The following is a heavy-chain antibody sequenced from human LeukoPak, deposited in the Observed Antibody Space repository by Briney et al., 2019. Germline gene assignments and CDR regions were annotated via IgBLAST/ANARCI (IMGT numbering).Heavy chain of an antibody. CDR1: GYSFTNYW. Sequence: GESLRISCKGSGYSFTNYWISWVRQMPGKGLEWMGRIDPSDSYTNYSPSFQGHVTISADKSISTAYLQWSSLKASDTAMYYCARSLYGILTGYYAPLDYWGQGTLVTVSS. J-gene: IGHJ4*02. CDR2: IDPSDSYT. V-gene: IGHV5-10-1*01. D-gene: IGHD3-9*01. CDR3: ARSLYGILTGYYAPLDY.